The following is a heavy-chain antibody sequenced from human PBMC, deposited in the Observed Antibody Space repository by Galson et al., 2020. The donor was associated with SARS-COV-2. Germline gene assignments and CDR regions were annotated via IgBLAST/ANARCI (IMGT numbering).Heavy chain of an antibody. D-gene: IGHD3-16*01. Sequence: SVKVSCKASSGTFSSSDVNWVRQAPGQGLEWLGGFIHVFHTATYAQKFQGRVTITADEPTTTVYMELTSLRSDDTAVYFCVRGEVQTLDFWGQGTLVIVSS. V-gene: IGHV1-69*13. CDR1: SGTFSSSD. CDR2: FIHVFHTA. CDR3: VRGEVQTLDF. J-gene: IGHJ4*02.